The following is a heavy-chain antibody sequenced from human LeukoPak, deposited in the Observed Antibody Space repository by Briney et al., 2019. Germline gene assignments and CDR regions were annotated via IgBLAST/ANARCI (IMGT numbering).Heavy chain of an antibody. V-gene: IGHV1-2*06. J-gene: IGHJ6*02. CDR1: GYTFIGYY. D-gene: IGHD6-19*01. Sequence: ASVKVSCKASGYTFIGYYMHWVRQAPGQGLEWMGRINPNSGGTNYAQKFQGRVTITADESTSTAYMELSSLRSEDTAVYYCARDSRYSSGWYKDYYYYGMDVWGQGTTVTVSS. CDR2: INPNSGGT. CDR3: ARDSRYSSGWYKDYYYYGMDV.